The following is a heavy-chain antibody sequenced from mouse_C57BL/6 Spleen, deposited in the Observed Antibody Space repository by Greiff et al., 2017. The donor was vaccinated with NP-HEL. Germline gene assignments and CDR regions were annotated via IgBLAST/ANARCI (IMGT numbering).Heavy chain of an antibody. CDR2: IYWDDDK. CDR1: GFSLSTSGMG. J-gene: IGHJ4*01. D-gene: IGHD1-1*01. Sequence: QVTLKVCGPGILQSSQTLSLTCSFSGFSLSTSGMGVSWIRQPSGKGLEWLAHIYWDDDKRYNPSLKSRLTISKDTSRNQVFLKITSVDTADTATYYCARAIYYYGSRGAMDYWGQGTSVTVSS. V-gene: IGHV8-12*01. CDR3: ARAIYYYGSRGAMDY.